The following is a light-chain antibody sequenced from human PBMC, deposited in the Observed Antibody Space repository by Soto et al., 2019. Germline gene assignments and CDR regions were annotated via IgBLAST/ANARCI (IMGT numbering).Light chain of an antibody. J-gene: IGKJ2*01. CDR3: QPYNHWPSYT. Sequence: EVVMTQSPATLSVSPGERATLSCRASQSISSNLAWYQQKAGQAPRLLMYGASTRATGVPARFSGSGSGTEFTLTITSLQSEDFAISYCQPYNHWPSYTFGQGTKLEIK. CDR1: QSISSN. V-gene: IGKV3-15*01. CDR2: GAS.